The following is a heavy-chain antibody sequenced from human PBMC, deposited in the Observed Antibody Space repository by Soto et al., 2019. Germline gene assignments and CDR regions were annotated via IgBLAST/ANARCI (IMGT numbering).Heavy chain of an antibody. J-gene: IGHJ6*02. D-gene: IGHD4-4*01. CDR3: AKDRTTKTHYYYYGMDV. CDR1: GFTFSRYG. Sequence: QVQLVESGGGVVQPGRSLRLSCAASGFTFSRYGMHWVRQAPGKGLEWVAVISYDGSNKYYADSVKGRFTISRDKAKNTLYRQMNSLRAEDTAVYYCAKDRTTKTHYYYYGMDVWGQGTTVTVSS. V-gene: IGHV3-30*18. CDR2: ISYDGSNK.